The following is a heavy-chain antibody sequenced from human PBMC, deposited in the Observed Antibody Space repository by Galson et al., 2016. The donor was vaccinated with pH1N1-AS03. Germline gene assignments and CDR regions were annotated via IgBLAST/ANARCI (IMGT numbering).Heavy chain of an antibody. D-gene: IGHD6-13*01. V-gene: IGHV1-69*06. CDR1: GGTFNNYA. CDR2: IILMFGTA. J-gene: IGHJ5*02. CDR3: TRHPRRAAGGLGGFDP. Sequence: SVKVSCKASGGTFNNYAIGWVRQAPGQGLEWMGGIILMFGTANYAQKFQGRVTITADKSTTIDYKSTTTAYMELSSLRSEDTAVYYCTRHPRRAAGGLGGFDPWGQGTLVTVSS.